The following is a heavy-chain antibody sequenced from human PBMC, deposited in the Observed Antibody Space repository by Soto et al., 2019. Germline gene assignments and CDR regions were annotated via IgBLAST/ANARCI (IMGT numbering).Heavy chain of an antibody. J-gene: IGHJ6*02. V-gene: IGHV3-30*18. D-gene: IGHD3-9*01. CDR1: GFTFSSYG. CDR3: AKDMKYYDILTGYLEAFYGMDV. Sequence: GGSLRLSCAASGFTFSSYGMHWVRQAPGKGLEWVAVISYDGSNKYYADSVKGRFTISRDNSKNTLYLQMNSLRAEDTAVYYCAKDMKYYDILTGYLEAFYGMDVWGQGTTVTVSS. CDR2: ISYDGSNK.